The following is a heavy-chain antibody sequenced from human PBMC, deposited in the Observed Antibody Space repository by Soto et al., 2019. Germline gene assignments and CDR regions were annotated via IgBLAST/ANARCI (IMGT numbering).Heavy chain of an antibody. CDR3: AKANSLTPISRGTTTATHV. Sequence: PGGSLRPSCAASGFTFSSYAMSWVRQAPGKGLEWVSAISGSGTSTYYADSVKGRFTISRDNSKNTLSLQMNSLRVEDTAVYYCAKANSLTPISRGTTTATHVCCQAPTRTLSS. V-gene: IGHV3-23*01. J-gene: IGHJ6*02. CDR1: GFTFSSYA. D-gene: IGHD5-12*01. CDR2: ISGSGTST.